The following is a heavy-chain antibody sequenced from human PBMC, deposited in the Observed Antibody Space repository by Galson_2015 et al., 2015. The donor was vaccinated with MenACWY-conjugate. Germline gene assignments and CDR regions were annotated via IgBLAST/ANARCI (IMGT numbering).Heavy chain of an antibody. CDR3: ARGPRRYFDL. V-gene: IGHV3-7*03. J-gene: IGHJ6*03. CDR1: GLTFSSYW. CDR2: IKQDGSEK. D-gene: IGHD1-1*01. Sequence: SLRLSCAASGLTFSSYWMSWVRQAPGKGLEWVANIKQDGSEKYYVDSVKGRFTISRDNAKNSLYLQMNSLRAEDTAVYYSARGPRRYFDLWGKGTTFTVSS.